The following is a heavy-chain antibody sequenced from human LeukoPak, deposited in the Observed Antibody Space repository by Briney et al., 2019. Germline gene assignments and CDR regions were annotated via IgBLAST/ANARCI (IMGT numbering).Heavy chain of an antibody. CDR2: IYPGDSDT. CDR1: GYSFTSYW. CDR3: ARHSCSSTSCYFDY. V-gene: IGHV5-51*01. Sequence: GESLKISCKGSGYSFTSYWIGWVRQMPGKGLEWMGIIYPGDSDTRYSPSFQGQVTISADRSISTAYLQWSSLKASDTATYYCARHSCSSTSCYFDYWGQGTLVTVSS. D-gene: IGHD2-2*01. J-gene: IGHJ4*02.